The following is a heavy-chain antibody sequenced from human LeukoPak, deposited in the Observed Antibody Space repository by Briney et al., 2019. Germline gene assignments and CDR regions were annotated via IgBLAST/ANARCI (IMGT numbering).Heavy chain of an antibody. V-gene: IGHV5-51*01. J-gene: IGHJ5*02. D-gene: IGHD3-3*01. Sequence: GESLKISCKGFGSSFNTYWIGWVRQVPGKGLEWMGIIYPGDSTTQYSPSFQGQVTISADKSTSTAYLQWSSLKASDTATYYCACRKYYDTWSDPWGQGTLVTVSS. CDR2: IYPGDSTT. CDR3: ACRKYYDTWSDP. CDR1: GSSFNTYW.